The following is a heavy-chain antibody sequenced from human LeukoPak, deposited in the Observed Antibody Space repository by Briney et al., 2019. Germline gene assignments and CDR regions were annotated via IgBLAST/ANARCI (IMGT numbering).Heavy chain of an antibody. CDR1: GFTFSSYA. V-gene: IGHV3-23*01. D-gene: IGHD4-17*01. CDR2: ISGSGGST. Sequence: GGSLRLSCAASGFTFSSYAMSWVRQAPGKGLEWVSAISGSGGSTYYADSVKGRFTISRDNSKNTLYLQMNSLRAEDTAVYYCAKPTTVTTGSFPYYFDYWGQGTLVTVSS. CDR3: AKPTTVTTGSFPYYFDY. J-gene: IGHJ4*02.